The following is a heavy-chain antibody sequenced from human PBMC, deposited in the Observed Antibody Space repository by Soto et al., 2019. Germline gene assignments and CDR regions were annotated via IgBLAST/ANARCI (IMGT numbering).Heavy chain of an antibody. CDR1: GFTFNTYA. CDR2: ITPDGTEQ. V-gene: IGHV3-30*04. Sequence: QVQLMESGGGVVQPGRSLRLSCAASGFTFNTYAMHWVRQAPGKGLEWVAVITPDGTEQYYADSVKGRFTISRDNSKNTLYLQMNSLRAEDTAVYYCAKAQYCSGGSCYGWGDAFDIWGQGTMVTVSS. D-gene: IGHD2-15*01. CDR3: AKAQYCSGGSCYGWGDAFDI. J-gene: IGHJ3*02.